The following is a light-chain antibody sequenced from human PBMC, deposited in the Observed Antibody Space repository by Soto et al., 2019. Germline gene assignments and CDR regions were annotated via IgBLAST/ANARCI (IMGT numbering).Light chain of an antibody. J-gene: IGKJ1*01. Sequence: IVLTRSPGTLSLSPLEIAAPAFMSSQTVSSSYLAWYQQKPGQAPRLLIYAASYRATGIPDRFSGSGSVTEFTLTISRLEPEDFALYYCQQYGRSPQTFGQGTKVDIK. CDR3: QQYGRSPQT. CDR1: QTVSSSY. V-gene: IGKV3-20*01. CDR2: AAS.